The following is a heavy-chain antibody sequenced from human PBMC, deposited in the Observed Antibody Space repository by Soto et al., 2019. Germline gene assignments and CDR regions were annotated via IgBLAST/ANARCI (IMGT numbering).Heavy chain of an antibody. D-gene: IGHD2-21*01. CDR1: GFTFSNYA. J-gene: IGHJ4*02. V-gene: IGHV3-23*01. Sequence: EVQLLESGGGLVQPGGSLRVSCVASGFTFSNYAMNWVRQAPGKGLEWVSGISASGGDSYYGDSVKGRFTISRDNSKNTVYLQMNSLTADDTAVYYCANRPRYFHSDYWGQGTLVTVSS. CDR3: ANRPRYFHSDY. CDR2: ISASGGDS.